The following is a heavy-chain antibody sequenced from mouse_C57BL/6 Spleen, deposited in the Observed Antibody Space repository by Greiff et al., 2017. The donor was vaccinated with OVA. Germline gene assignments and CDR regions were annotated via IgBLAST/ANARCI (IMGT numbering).Heavy chain of an antibody. Sequence: EVHLVESGEGLVKPGGSLKLSCAASGFTFSSYAMSWVRQTPEKRLEWVAYISSGGDYIYYADTVKGRFTISRDNARNTLYLQMSSLKSEDTAMYYCTREEVWYYAMDYWGQGTSVTVSS. CDR2: ISSGGDYI. J-gene: IGHJ4*01. V-gene: IGHV5-9-1*02. D-gene: IGHD2-10*02. CDR1: GFTFSSYA. CDR3: TREEVWYYAMDY.